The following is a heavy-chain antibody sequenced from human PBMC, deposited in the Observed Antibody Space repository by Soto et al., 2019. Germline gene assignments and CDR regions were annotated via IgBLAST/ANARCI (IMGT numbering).Heavy chain of an antibody. V-gene: IGHV1-18*04. Sequence: ASVKVSCKASGYFFTSYGITWVRQAPGQGLEWMGWISPYNGNTKYAQSFQGRVTMTTDTSTYTAYMELRSLRSDDPAVYYCARDFGSDLSAPGAVFDYWGQGTGVTVSS. CDR2: ISPYNGNT. J-gene: IGHJ4*02. CDR3: ARDFGSDLSAPGAVFDY. CDR1: GYFFTSYG. D-gene: IGHD3-3*01.